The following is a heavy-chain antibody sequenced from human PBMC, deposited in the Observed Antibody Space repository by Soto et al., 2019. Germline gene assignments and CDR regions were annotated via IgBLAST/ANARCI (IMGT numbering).Heavy chain of an antibody. D-gene: IGHD4-17*01. CDR1: GGSISSGDYY. J-gene: IGHJ4*02. CDR3: ARVRVVTTVTTFAY. CDR2: IYYSGST. Sequence: SETLSLTCTVSGGSISSGDYYWSWIRQPPGKGLEWIGYIYYSGSTYYNPSLKSRVTISVDTSKNQFSLKLSSVTAADTAVYYCARVRVVTTVTTFAYWGQGTLLTVSS. V-gene: IGHV4-30-4*01.